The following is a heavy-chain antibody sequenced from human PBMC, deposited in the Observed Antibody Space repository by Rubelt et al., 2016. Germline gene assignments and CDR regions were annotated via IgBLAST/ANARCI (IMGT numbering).Heavy chain of an antibody. V-gene: IGHV3-30*14. CDR3: ARELRRAMDV. CDR2: MSYDGSNK. Sequence: WVRQAPGKGLEWVAVMSYDGSNKYYADSVKGRFTISRDNSKNTLYLQMNSLRAEDTAVYYCARELRRAMDVWGQGTTVTVSS. D-gene: IGHD4-17*01. J-gene: IGHJ6*02.